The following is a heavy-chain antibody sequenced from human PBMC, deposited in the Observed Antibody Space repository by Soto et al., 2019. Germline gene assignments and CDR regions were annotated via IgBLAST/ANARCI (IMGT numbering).Heavy chain of an antibody. J-gene: IGHJ4*02. CDR3: AKLNSDAMLDFDY. CDR2: ISYDGSNK. V-gene: IGHV3-30*18. D-gene: IGHD2-2*01. CDR1: GFTFSSYG. Sequence: GGSLRLSCAASGFTFSSYGMHWVRQAPGKGLEWVAVISYDGSNKYYADSVKGRFTISRDNSKNTLYLQMNSLRAEDTAVYYCAKLNSDAMLDFDYWGQGTLVTVSS.